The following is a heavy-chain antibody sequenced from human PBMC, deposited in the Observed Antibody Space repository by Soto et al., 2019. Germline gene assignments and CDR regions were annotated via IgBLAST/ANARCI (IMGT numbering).Heavy chain of an antibody. Sequence: SVKVSCKASGGTFSSNTFSWLRQAPGQGPEWMGRIIPITGIAYYAQKFQGRVTITADKSTSTAYMEVTSLRSEDTAVYYCARGSSNAFDIWGQGTMVTVSS. J-gene: IGHJ3*02. CDR3: ARGSSNAFDI. CDR1: GGTFSSNT. D-gene: IGHD6-19*01. CDR2: IIPITGIA. V-gene: IGHV1-69*02.